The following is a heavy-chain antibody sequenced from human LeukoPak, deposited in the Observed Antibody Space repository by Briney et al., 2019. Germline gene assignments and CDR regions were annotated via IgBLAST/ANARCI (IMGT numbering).Heavy chain of an antibody. CDR3: ARVGVGDWGSVWDH. Sequence: PGGSLRLSCGASDFSFRTYSMIWARPTPGTGLEWISYISSGGGVTHYAESVKGRFSISRDNAKNSLFLQMNRLKDEDTAVYYCARVGVGDWGSVWDHWGQGVRVTVSS. J-gene: IGHJ4*02. CDR2: ISSGGGVT. D-gene: IGHD3-16*01. V-gene: IGHV3-48*02. CDR1: DFSFRTYS.